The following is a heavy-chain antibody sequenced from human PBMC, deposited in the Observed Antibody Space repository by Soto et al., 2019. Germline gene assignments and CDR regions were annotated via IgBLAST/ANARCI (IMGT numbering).Heavy chain of an antibody. CDR1: GFTFDSYG. CDR2: ISSDGNNK. Sequence: QVQLMESGGGVVQPGRSLRLSCAASGFTFDSYGMHWVRQAPGKGLEWVAVISSDGNNKYYADSVKGRFTIYRDNFNNILYLQMSSLRVADTAVYYCVKDLLHNTVATCGSWGQGTLVTVSS. V-gene: IGHV3-30*18. CDR3: VKDLLHNTVATCGS. D-gene: IGHD4-17*01. J-gene: IGHJ5*02.